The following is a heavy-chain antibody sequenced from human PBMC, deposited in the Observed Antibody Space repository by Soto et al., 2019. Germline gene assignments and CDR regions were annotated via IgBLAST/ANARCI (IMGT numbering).Heavy chain of an antibody. V-gene: IGHV1-2*04. D-gene: IGHD6-19*01. Sequence: ASVKVSCKASGYTFTGYYMHWVRQAPGQGLEWMGWINPNSGGTNYAQKFQGWVTMTRDTSVSTAYMELSRLRSDDTAVYYCARGTYSSGWYVSWFDPWGQGTLVTVSS. CDR2: INPNSGGT. J-gene: IGHJ5*02. CDR1: GYTFTGYY. CDR3: ARGTYSSGWYVSWFDP.